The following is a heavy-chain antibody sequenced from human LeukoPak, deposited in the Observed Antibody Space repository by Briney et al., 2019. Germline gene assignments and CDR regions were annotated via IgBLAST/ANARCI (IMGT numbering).Heavy chain of an antibody. Sequence: PGGSLRLSCAASGFTFSSYSMNWVRQAPGKGREWISYIDVHSNTIYYADSVKGRFTISRDNSKNTLYLQMNSLRAEDTAVYYCAREWGISLYYFDYWGQGTLVTVSS. CDR2: IDVHSNTI. CDR1: GFTFSSYS. D-gene: IGHD6-13*01. V-gene: IGHV3-48*01. CDR3: AREWGISLYYFDY. J-gene: IGHJ4*02.